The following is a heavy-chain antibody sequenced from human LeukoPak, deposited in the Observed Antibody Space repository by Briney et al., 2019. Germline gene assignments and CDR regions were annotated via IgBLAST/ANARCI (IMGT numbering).Heavy chain of an antibody. J-gene: IGHJ4*02. CDR2: IFHSGTT. CDR1: GGSISPYY. V-gene: IGHV4-59*01. D-gene: IGHD6-19*01. CDR3: ARFKRAGGWSYFDY. Sequence: SETLSLTCTMSGGSISPYYWSWIRQPPGKELEWIAYIFHSGTTKYNPSLKSRVAISLDTPKSQFSLKLHSVTAADTAVYYCARFKRAGGWSYFDYWGQGTLVTVSS.